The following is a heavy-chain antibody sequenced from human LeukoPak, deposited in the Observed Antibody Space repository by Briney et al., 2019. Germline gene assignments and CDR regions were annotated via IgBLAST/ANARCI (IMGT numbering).Heavy chain of an antibody. CDR1: GGFISSYY. V-gene: IGHV4-59*08. J-gene: IGHJ4*02. D-gene: IGHD3-16*02. CDR3: ARHNFSLKVIPYYFDY. Sequence: SETLSLTCTVSGGFISSYYWSWIRQPPGKGLEWIGYIYYSGSTNYNPSLKSRATISVDTSKNQFSLKLSSVTAADTAVYYCARHNFSLKVIPYYFDYWGQGTLVTVSS. CDR2: IYYSGST.